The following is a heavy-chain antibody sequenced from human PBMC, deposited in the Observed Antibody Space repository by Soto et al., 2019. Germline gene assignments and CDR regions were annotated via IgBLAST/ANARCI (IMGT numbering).Heavy chain of an antibody. J-gene: IGHJ6*02. Sequence: SETLSLTCAVYGGSFSGYCWTWIRQPPGKGLEWIGEINHSGSTNYNPSLKSRVTISVDTSKNQFSLKLSSVTAADTAVYYCARRGLGYYYYGMDVWGQGTTVTVSS. D-gene: IGHD3-10*01. CDR1: GGSFSGYC. CDR2: INHSGST. V-gene: IGHV4-34*01. CDR3: ARRGLGYYYYGMDV.